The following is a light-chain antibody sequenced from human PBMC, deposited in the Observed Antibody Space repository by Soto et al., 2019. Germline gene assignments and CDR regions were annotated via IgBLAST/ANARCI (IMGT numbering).Light chain of an antibody. CDR1: QDISNY. J-gene: IGKJ1*01. CDR3: QQSYSTLGGT. V-gene: IGKV1-39*01. CDR2: AAS. Sequence: DIQMTQSPSSLSASVGDRVTITCQASQDISNYLNWYQQKPGKAPKLLIYAASSLQSGVPSRFSGSGSGTDFTLTISSLQPEDFATYYCQQSYSTLGGTFGQGTKVDIK.